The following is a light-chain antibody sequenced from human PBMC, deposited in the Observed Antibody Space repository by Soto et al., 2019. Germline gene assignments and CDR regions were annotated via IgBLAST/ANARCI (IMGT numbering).Light chain of an antibody. CDR2: IAS. V-gene: IGKV1D-12*01. Sequence: DIQMTQSPSSVSASVGDRVPITCRTSQDIARRLAWYQHKPGKAPKLLIYIASTLQSGVPSRFSGGGYGTDFTLTINSLQPEDFATYDCQHANSPPLTFGGGTKVDIK. J-gene: IGKJ4*01. CDR3: QHANSPPLT. CDR1: QDIARR.